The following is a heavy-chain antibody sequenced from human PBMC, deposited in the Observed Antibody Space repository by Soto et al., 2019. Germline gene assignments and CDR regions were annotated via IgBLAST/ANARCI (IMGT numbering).Heavy chain of an antibody. V-gene: IGHV3-23*01. CDR2: ISGSGIST. J-gene: IGHJ2*01. CDR1: GFTFRSYA. CDR3: AKEPVGPDWYFDL. Sequence: DVQLLESGGGLVQPGGSLRLSCAASGFTFRSYAMSWVRQDPGKGLEWVSGISGSGISTDYADSVKGRFTGSRDNSKDTLYLQMNSLIAEDPAVYNCAKEPVGPDWYFDLWGRGTLVTVSS.